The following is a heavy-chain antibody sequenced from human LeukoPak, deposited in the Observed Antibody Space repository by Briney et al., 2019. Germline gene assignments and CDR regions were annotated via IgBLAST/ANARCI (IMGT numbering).Heavy chain of an antibody. J-gene: IGHJ4*02. D-gene: IGHD6-13*01. Sequence: KPSETLSLTCTVSGGPISSYYWSWIRQPPGKGLEWIGYIYYSGSTNYNPSLKSRVTISVDTSKNQFSLKLSSVTAADTAVYYCARDGYSSSWSLDYWGQGTLVTVSS. CDR3: ARDGYSSSWSLDY. CDR2: IYYSGST. V-gene: IGHV4-59*12. CDR1: GGPISSYY.